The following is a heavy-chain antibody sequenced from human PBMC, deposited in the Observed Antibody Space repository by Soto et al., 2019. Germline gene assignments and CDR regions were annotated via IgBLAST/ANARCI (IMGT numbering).Heavy chain of an antibody. D-gene: IGHD2-2*01. J-gene: IGHJ6*02. CDR3: ARVTSAADYYYYGMDV. CDR2: IYYSGST. CDR1: GYTFTSYG. V-gene: IGHV4-59*01. Sequence: SCKASGYTFTSYGISWIRQPPGKGLEWIGYIYYSGSTNYNPSLKSRVTISVDTSKNQFSLKLSSVTAADTAVYYCARVTSAADYYYYGMDVWGQGTTVTAP.